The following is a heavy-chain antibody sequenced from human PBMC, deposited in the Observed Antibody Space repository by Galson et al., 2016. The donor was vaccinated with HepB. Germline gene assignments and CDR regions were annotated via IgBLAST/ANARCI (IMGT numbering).Heavy chain of an antibody. D-gene: IGHD4-11*01. V-gene: IGHV3-9*01. CDR1: GFTFDDYA. J-gene: IGHJ6*02. Sequence: SLRLSCAASGFTFDDYAMHWVRQAPGKGLEWASGISWNSGSIDYADSVKGRFTISRDNAKNSLYLQMNSLRTEDTALYYCTKDTRPRLAPRSDSICGMDVWGQGTTVTVSS. CDR2: ISWNSGSI. CDR3: TKDTRPRLAPRSDSICGMDV.